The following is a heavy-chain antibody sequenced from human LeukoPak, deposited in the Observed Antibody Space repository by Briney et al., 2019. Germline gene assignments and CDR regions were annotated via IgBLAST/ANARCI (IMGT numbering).Heavy chain of an antibody. CDR3: AKSRARREGSSGSIDY. D-gene: IGHD3-22*01. CDR2: ISGSGGSP. J-gene: IGHJ4*02. Sequence: PGGSLRLSSAASGFTFGNYAMSWVRQAPGKGLEWVSAISGSGGSPYYVDSVKGRFTISRDNSKNTLHLQMNSLRAEDTAVYYCAKSRARREGSSGSIDYWGQGTLVTVSS. V-gene: IGHV3-23*01. CDR1: GFTFGNYA.